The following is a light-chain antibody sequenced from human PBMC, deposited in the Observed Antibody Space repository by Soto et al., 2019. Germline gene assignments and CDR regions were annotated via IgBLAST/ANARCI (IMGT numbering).Light chain of an antibody. CDR3: SSYTSSSIYV. Sequence: QSYLPQPATVIAATGPSINLPCTVTRRDVGTYNYVPWYQQHPGKAPTLMLYDVSNRPSGVSDRFSCPKSENTASLRISGLQADDEADYYSSSYTSSSIYVFETMKKVT. CDR1: RRDVGTYNY. J-gene: IGLJ1*01. V-gene: IGLV2-14*01. CDR2: DVS.